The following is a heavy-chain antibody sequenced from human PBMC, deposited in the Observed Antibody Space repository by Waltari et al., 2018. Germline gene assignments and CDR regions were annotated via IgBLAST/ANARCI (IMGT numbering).Heavy chain of an antibody. CDR3: ARLYDSLMDY. V-gene: IGHV4-38-2*01. D-gene: IGHD3-22*01. CDR2: IYHSGST. J-gene: IGHJ4*02. Sequence: QVQLQESGPGLVKPSETLSLTCAVSGYSISSGYYWGWIRQPPGKGLEWIGSIYHSGSTYYNPSLKSRVTISVDTSKNQFSRKLSSVTAADTAVYYCARLYDSLMDYWGQGTLVTVSS. CDR1: GYSISSGYY.